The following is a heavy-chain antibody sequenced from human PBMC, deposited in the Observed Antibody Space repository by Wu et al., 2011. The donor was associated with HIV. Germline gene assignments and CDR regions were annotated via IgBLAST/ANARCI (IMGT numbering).Heavy chain of an antibody. CDR3: ARGVDCSGGSCYPGDDAFDI. CDR1: GFTFSSYG. D-gene: IGHD2-15*01. J-gene: IGHJ3*02. V-gene: IGHV3-30*19. Sequence: RLSCAASGFTFSSYGMHWVRQAPGKGQEWVAAISYDGSNKHYADSVKGRFTISRDNSKNTLYLQMNSLRVEDTAVYYCARGVDCSGGSCYPGDDAFDIWGQGTMVTVSS. CDR2: ISYDGSNK.